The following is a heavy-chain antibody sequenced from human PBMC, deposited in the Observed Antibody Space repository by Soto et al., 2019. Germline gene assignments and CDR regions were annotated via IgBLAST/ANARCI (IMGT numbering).Heavy chain of an antibody. V-gene: IGHV3-64*01. Sequence: EVQLAESGGGLAQPGGSLRLSCAASGFTLSGYALDWDRQAPGKGLEYVSGISSNGVGTYYANSVQSRFIISRDNSKDTVCLQVGRLRPEDMAVYYCAGRARPDFYYMDVCGKGTTVTVSS. D-gene: IGHD6-6*01. CDR3: AGRARPDFYYMDV. CDR2: ISSNGVGT. CDR1: GFTLSGYA. J-gene: IGHJ6*03.